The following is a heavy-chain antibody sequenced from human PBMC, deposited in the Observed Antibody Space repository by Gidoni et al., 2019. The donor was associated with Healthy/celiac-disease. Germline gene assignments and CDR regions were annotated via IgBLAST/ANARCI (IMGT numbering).Heavy chain of an antibody. CDR3: ARGWAKSPFSF. D-gene: IGHD3-16*01. V-gene: IGHV4-4*02. J-gene: IGHJ4*02. CDR2: IYHSAST. CDR1: GGSISSSNW. Sequence: QVQLPEAGPGLVKPSGTPSLTCAVSGGSISSSNWWSWVRQPPGKGLEWSGEIYHSASTNYNPSLKSLVTISVDKSKIQFSLKLSSVTAADTAVYYCARGWAKSPFSFWGQGTLVTVSS.